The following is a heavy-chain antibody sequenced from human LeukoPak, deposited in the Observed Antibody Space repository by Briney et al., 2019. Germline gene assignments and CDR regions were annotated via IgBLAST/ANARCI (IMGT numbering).Heavy chain of an antibody. J-gene: IGHJ4*02. CDR2: INHSGST. Sequence: SETLSLTCAVYGGSFSGYYWSWIRQPPGKGLEWIGEINHSGSTNYNPSLKSRVTISVDTSKNQFPLKLSSVTAADTAVYYCARGLGMATKNWGQGTLVTVSS. CDR1: GGSFSGYY. V-gene: IGHV4-34*01. D-gene: IGHD5-24*01. CDR3: ARGLGMATKN.